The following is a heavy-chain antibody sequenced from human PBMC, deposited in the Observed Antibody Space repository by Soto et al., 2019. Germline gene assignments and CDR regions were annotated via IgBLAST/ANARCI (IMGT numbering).Heavy chain of an antibody. CDR3: ARYSSAPYYGMDV. J-gene: IGHJ6*02. Sequence: EVQLVESGGGLVKPGGSLRLSCAASGFTFSSYNMNWVRQAPGKGLEWVSSISSSRSYIYYADSVKGRFTISRDNAKNSLYLQMNSLRAEDTAVYYCARYSSAPYYGMDVWGQGTTVTVSS. CDR1: GFTFSSYN. D-gene: IGHD2-21*01. CDR2: ISSSRSYI. V-gene: IGHV3-21*01.